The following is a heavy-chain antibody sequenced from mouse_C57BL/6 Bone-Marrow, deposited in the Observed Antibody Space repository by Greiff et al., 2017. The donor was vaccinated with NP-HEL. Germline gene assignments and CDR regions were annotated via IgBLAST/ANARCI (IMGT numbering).Heavy chain of an antibody. J-gene: IGHJ3*01. V-gene: IGHV1-64*01. CDR2: IHPNSGST. D-gene: IGHD2-5*01. Sequence: VQLQQPGAELVKPGASVKLSCKASGYTFTSYWMHWVKQRPGQGLEWIGMIHPNSGSTNYNEKFKSRATLTVDKSSSTAYMQLSSLTSEDSAVYYCARWRSNYDGFAYWGQGTLVTVSA. CDR3: ARWRSNYDGFAY. CDR1: GYTFTSYW.